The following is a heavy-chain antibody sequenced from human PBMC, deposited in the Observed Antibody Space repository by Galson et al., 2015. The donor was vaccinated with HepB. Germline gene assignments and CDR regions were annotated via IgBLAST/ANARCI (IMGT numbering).Heavy chain of an antibody. Sequence: SLRLSCAASGFTFSDYYMSWIRQAPGKGLEWVSYISSSSSYTNYADSVKGRFTISRDNAKNSLYLQMNSLRAEDTAVYYCARDMRMVRGVWYFDLWGRGTLVTVSS. J-gene: IGHJ2*01. CDR2: ISSSSSYT. CDR3: ARDMRMVRGVWYFDL. D-gene: IGHD3-10*01. V-gene: IGHV3-11*05. CDR1: GFTFSDYY.